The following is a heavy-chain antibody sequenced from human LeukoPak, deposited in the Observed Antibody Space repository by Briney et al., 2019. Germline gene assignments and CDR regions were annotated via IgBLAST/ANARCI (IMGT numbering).Heavy chain of an antibody. J-gene: IGHJ6*02. CDR2: TSGSGGST. D-gene: IGHD4-17*01. CDR3: AKDRDYGDYHYYGLDV. Sequence: PGGSLRRSCAASGFTFSSHAMSWVRQAPGKGLEWVSATSGSGGSTYYADSVKGRFTISRDNSKNTLYLQMNSLRAEDTAVYYCAKDRDYGDYHYYGLDVWGQGTTVTVSS. CDR1: GFTFSSHA. V-gene: IGHV3-23*01.